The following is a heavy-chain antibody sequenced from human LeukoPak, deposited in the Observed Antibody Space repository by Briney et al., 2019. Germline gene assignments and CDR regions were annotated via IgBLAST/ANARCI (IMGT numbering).Heavy chain of an antibody. CDR2: IYYSGST. J-gene: IGHJ3*02. CDR3: ARDREGFDAFDI. Sequence: SETLSLTCTVSGGSISSGGYYWSWIRQHPGKGLEWIGYIYYSGSTYYNPSLKSRVTISVDTSKNQFSLKLSSVTAADTAVYYCARDREGFDAFDIWGQGTMVTVSS. CDR1: GGSISSGGYY. V-gene: IGHV4-31*03.